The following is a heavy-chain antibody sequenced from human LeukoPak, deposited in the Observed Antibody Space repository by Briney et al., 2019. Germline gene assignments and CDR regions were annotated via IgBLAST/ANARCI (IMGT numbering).Heavy chain of an antibody. D-gene: IGHD5-12*01. V-gene: IGHV1-69*13. J-gene: IGHJ6*03. CDR3: ARSRVEGGSYYYYYYYMDV. Sequence: ASVKVSCKASGGTFSSYAISWVRQAPGQGLEWMGGIIPIFGTANYAQKFQGRVTITADESTSTAYMELSSLRSEDTAVYYCARSRVEGGSYYYYYYYMDVWGKGTTVTVSS. CDR1: GGTFSSYA. CDR2: IIPIFGTA.